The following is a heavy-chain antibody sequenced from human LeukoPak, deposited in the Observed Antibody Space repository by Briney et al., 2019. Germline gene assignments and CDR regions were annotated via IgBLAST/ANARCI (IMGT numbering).Heavy chain of an antibody. CDR1: GGSFSGYY. CDR2: INHSGST. V-gene: IGHV4-34*01. D-gene: IGHD1-1*01. Sequence: PSETLSLTCAVYGGSFSGYYWSWIRQPPGKGLEWIGEINHSGSTNYNPSLKSRVTISVDTSKNQFSLKLSSVTAADTAVYYCARGNPRVGKRPLAHPPTPDFDYWGQGTLVTVSS. CDR3: ARGNPRVGKRPLAHPPTPDFDY. J-gene: IGHJ4*02.